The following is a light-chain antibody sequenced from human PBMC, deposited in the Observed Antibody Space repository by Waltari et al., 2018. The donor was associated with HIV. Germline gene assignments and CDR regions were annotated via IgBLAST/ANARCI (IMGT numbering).Light chain of an antibody. CDR2: VNSDGSH. Sequence: QPVLTQPPSASGSLGVSVKLTCTLSSGHSSNAIAWHPQQPEKGPRFLMKVNSDGSHNRGAGIPDRFSGSTYGAERYLTISSLQSEDEADYYCQTWGTGIAVFGGGTKLTVL. CDR1: SGHSSNA. J-gene: IGLJ3*02. CDR3: QTWGTGIAV. V-gene: IGLV4-69*01.